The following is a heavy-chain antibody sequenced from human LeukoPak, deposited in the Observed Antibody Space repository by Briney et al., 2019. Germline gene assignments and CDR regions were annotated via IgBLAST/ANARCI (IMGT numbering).Heavy chain of an antibody. D-gene: IGHD3-16*01. CDR1: GYSFTSYW. CDR2: IYPGDSDS. Sequence: GESPKFSCKGSGYSFTSYWIAWVRQMPGKGLEWMGIIYPGDSDSKYSRSFQGQVTTSADKSINTAYLQWSSLKASDSGMYYCARRLGGADVFDIWGQGTMVTVSS. CDR3: ARRLGGADVFDI. J-gene: IGHJ3*02. V-gene: IGHV5-51*01.